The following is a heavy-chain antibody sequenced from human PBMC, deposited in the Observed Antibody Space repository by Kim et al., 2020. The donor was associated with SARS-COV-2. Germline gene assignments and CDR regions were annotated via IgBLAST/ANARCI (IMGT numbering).Heavy chain of an antibody. CDR1: GFTFNSYA. Sequence: GGSLRLSCAASGFTFNSYAMSWVRQAPGKGLEWVSTISGSGGSTYYADSVKGRFTISRDNSKNTLYLQMNSLRAEDTAVYYCVGGGGSGDDAFDIWGQGTMVTVSS. CDR3: VGGGGSGDDAFDI. J-gene: IGHJ3*02. V-gene: IGHV3-23*01. D-gene: IGHD3-16*01. CDR2: ISGSGGST.